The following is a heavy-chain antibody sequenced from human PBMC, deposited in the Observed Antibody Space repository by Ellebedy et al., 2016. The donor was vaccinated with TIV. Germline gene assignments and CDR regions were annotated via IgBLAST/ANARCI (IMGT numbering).Heavy chain of an antibody. CDR1: GFTFRSYA. CDR3: PRDLRTASTARLYFYYGMDV. V-gene: IGHV3-30*10. CDR2: ISHDGSYQ. Sequence: GESLKISCAASGFTFRSYAMHWVRQAPGKGLEWVAVISHDGSYQFYTDSVQGRFTVSRDNSKNTLYLQMDSLRAEDMAVYFCPRDLRTASTARLYFYYGMDVWGQGTTVTVSS. D-gene: IGHD4-11*01. J-gene: IGHJ6*02.